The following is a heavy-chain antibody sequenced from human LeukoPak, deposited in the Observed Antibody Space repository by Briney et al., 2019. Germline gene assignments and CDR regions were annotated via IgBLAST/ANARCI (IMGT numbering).Heavy chain of an antibody. D-gene: IGHD2-15*01. Sequence: PGGSLRLSCAASGFTFSSYAMSWARQAPGKGLEWVSAISGSGGSTYYADSVKGRFTISRDNSKNTLYLQMNSLRAEDTAVYYCAKYRVVYYYYYMGVWGKGTPVTVSS. J-gene: IGHJ6*03. CDR2: ISGSGGST. CDR3: AKYRVVYYYYYMGV. V-gene: IGHV3-23*01. CDR1: GFTFSSYA.